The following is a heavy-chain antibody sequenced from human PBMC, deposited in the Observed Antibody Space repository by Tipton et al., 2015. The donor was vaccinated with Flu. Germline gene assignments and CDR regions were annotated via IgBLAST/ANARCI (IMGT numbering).Heavy chain of an antibody. V-gene: IGHV3-48*03. J-gene: IGHJ4*02. Sequence: SLRLSCAASEFTFSRYEMNWVRQAPGKGLEWLSYISSSGSTISYADSVRGRFTISRDNAKNSLYLQLNSLRAEDTALYYCATLTGDDYWGQGDLVTVSS. CDR3: ATLTGDDY. CDR1: EFTFSRYE. CDR2: ISSSGSTI. D-gene: IGHD7-27*01.